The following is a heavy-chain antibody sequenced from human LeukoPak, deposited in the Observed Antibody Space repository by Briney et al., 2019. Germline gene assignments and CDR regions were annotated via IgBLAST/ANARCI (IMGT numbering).Heavy chain of an antibody. CDR2: IYTGGST. CDR3: ARLGIAAAGSVMLFDP. D-gene: IGHD6-13*01. CDR1: GGSISSYY. J-gene: IGHJ5*02. Sequence: SETLSLTCTVSGGSISSYYWSWIRQPAGKGLEWIGRIYTGGSTNYNPSLKSRVTMSVDTSKNQFSLKLSSVTAADTAVYYCARLGIAAAGSVMLFDPWGQGTLVTVSS. V-gene: IGHV4-4*07.